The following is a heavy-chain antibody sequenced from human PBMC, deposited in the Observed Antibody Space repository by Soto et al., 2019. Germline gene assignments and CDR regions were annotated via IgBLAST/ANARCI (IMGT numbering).Heavy chain of an antibody. D-gene: IGHD2-15*01. Sequence: QVHLQESGPGLVKPSQTLSLTCTVSGDSISPDGYYWTWIRHHPGKGLDWLGYVYHSGTTYYNLSFKSRVSISVDTSKNQFSLKVNSVTAADTAIYYCARAQVKDLYRMDVWGQGTTVTVSS. J-gene: IGHJ6*02. CDR1: GDSISPDGYY. CDR3: ARAQVKDLYRMDV. V-gene: IGHV4-31*03. CDR2: VYHSGTT.